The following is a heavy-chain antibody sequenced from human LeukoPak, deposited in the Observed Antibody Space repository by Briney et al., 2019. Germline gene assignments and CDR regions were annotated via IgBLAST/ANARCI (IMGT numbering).Heavy chain of an antibody. V-gene: IGHV1-2*02. CDR2: INPNSGGT. CDR1: GYTFTCYY. J-gene: IGHJ4*02. D-gene: IGHD5-24*01. Sequence: ASVKVSRKGSGYTFTCYYMHWVRQPPGQGLEWMGWINPNSGGTNYAQKFQGRVTMTRDTSISTAYMELSRLRSDDTAVYYCARDRGRWLQRILYYFDYWGQGTLVTVSS. CDR3: ARDRGRWLQRILYYFDY.